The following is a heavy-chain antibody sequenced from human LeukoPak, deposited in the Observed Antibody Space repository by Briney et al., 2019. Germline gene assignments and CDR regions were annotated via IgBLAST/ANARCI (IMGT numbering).Heavy chain of an antibody. CDR3: ARAIAVSPWYFDL. CDR2: IRSSSSDI. Sequence: GGSLRLSCAASGFTFSDYHMSWIRQGPGKGLEWVSYIRSSSSDINYADSVRGRFTISRDNAKNSLYLQMNSLRAEDTAVYYCARAIAVSPWYFDLWGRGTLVTVSS. V-gene: IGHV3-11*03. J-gene: IGHJ2*01. D-gene: IGHD6-19*01. CDR1: GFTFSDYH.